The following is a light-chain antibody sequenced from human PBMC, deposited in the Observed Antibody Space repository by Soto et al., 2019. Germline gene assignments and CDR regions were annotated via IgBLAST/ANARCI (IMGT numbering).Light chain of an antibody. CDR1: RSVSSN. Sequence: TQSPATLSVSNGERATLSCRASRSVSSNLAWYQQKPGQAPRLLIYGASTRATGIPVRFSGSGSGTEFFLTISSLQSKGFERYYVQQYKNWSALTLGGGT. J-gene: IGKJ4*01. CDR2: GAS. CDR3: QQYKNWSALT. V-gene: IGKV3-15*01.